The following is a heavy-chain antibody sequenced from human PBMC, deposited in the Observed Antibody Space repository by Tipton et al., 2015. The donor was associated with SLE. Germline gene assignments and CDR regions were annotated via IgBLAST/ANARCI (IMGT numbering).Heavy chain of an antibody. J-gene: IGHJ3*02. CDR1: GFTVSSNY. CDR2: IYSAGSI. D-gene: IGHD3-3*01. CDR3: ARGSNYDFWSGDAFDI. V-gene: IGHV3-53*01. Sequence: SLRLSCAASGFTVSSNYMSWVRQAPGKGLEWVSVIYSAGSIYYADSVKGRFTISRDNSKNTLYLQMNSLRAEDTAVYYCARGSNYDFWSGDAFDIWGQGTMVTVSS.